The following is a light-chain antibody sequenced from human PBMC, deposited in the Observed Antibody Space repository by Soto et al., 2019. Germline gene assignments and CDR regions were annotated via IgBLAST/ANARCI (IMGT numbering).Light chain of an antibody. Sequence: NFMLTQPHSVSESPGKTVTISCTRSSGSIDSNYVQWFQQRPGSAPTTIISEDDQRPSGVSDRFSGSIDRSSNSASLSISGLTTEDEAEYYCQSYDGDNPVVFGGGTKLTVL. J-gene: IGLJ3*02. CDR3: QSYDGDNPVV. V-gene: IGLV6-57*04. CDR2: EDD. CDR1: SGSIDSNY.